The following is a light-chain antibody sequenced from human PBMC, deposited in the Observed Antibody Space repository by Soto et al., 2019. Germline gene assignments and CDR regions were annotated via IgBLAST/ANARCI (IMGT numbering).Light chain of an antibody. CDR3: QQYKNWPPVT. CDR1: QSGNTN. J-gene: IGKJ4*01. V-gene: IGKV3-15*01. Sequence: ETVMTQSPATLSVSLGERATLSCRASQSGNTNFAWYQQKPGQAPRLLIYGASIRATGVPARFSGSGSGTDFTLTISSLQPEDFAVYFCQQYKNWPPVTFGGGTKVEIK. CDR2: GAS.